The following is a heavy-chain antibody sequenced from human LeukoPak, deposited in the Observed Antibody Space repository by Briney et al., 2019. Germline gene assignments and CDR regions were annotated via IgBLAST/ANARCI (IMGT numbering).Heavy chain of an antibody. CDR3: ARVASCDGGTCYYLDY. V-gene: IGHV3-53*01. CDR2: IYTGGDT. Sequence: GGPLRLSCAASGFSVNTKFVSWVRQAPGKGLEWVSVIYTGGDTYYSDSVKGRFTISRDNSKNTVFLQMNSLRVEDTAMYYCARVASCDGGTCYYLDYWGQGTLVSVSS. CDR1: GFSVNTKF. J-gene: IGHJ4*02. D-gene: IGHD2-15*01.